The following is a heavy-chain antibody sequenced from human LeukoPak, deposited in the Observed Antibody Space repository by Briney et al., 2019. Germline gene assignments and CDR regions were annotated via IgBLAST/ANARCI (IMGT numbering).Heavy chain of an antibody. J-gene: IGHJ6*02. Sequence: SATVSLTCTVSGGSISSYYWSWIRQPPGKGLEWIGYICDNGGTNYNPSLKSRVTISVDTSKNQFSLKLSSVTAADTAMYYCARALGYCTSTSCLNYNYYGMDVWGQGTTVTVSS. CDR3: ARALGYCTSTSCLNYNYYGMDV. CDR2: ICDNGGT. V-gene: IGHV4-59*01. CDR1: GGSISSYY. D-gene: IGHD2-2*01.